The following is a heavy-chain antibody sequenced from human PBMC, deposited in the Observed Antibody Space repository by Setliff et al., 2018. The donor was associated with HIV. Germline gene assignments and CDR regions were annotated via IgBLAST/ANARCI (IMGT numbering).Heavy chain of an antibody. CDR2: IIPILGIA. CDR1: GGTFSSYA. D-gene: IGHD3-10*01. Sequence: SVKVSCKASGGTFSSYAISWVRQAPGQGLEWMGGIIPILGIANYAQRFQGRVTITADESTSTAYMELSSLRSEDTAVYYCAREGGYYGSGSSHYFDYWGQGTLVTVSS. V-gene: IGHV1-69*10. J-gene: IGHJ4*02. CDR3: AREGGYYGSGSSHYFDY.